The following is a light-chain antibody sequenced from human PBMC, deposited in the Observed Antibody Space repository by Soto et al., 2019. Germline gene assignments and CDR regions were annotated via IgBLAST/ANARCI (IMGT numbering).Light chain of an antibody. CDR3: CSYAGSYTFEVV. V-gene: IGLV2-11*01. CDR1: SSDVGGYNY. Sequence: QSALTQPRSVSGSPGQSVTISCTGTSSDVGGYNYVSWYQQHPGKAPKLMIYDVSKRPSGVPDRFSGSKSGNTASLTISGLQAEDEADYYCCSYAGSYTFEVVFGGGPNLTVL. CDR2: DVS. J-gene: IGLJ2*01.